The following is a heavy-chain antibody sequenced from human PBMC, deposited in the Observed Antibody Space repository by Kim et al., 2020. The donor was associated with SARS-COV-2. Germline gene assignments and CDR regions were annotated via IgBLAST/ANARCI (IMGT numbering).Heavy chain of an antibody. D-gene: IGHD2-2*01. J-gene: IGHJ6*01. CDR3: ARDEKYQASGSDYFAMDV. Sequence: GGSLRLSCRASGFTFSDYEMNWVRQAPGKGLEWVSYISSGGSTVDYADSVKGRFTISRDNADNSLYLQMNSLRAEDTALYFCARDEKYQASGSDYFAMDVWGQGTKVTVSS. V-gene: IGHV3-48*03. CDR1: GFTFSDYE. CDR2: ISSGGSTV.